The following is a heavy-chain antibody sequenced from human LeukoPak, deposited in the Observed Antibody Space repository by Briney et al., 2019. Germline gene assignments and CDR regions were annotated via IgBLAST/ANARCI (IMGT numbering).Heavy chain of an antibody. CDR3: AVEGYCSGGSCYTNWFDP. Sequence: GGSLRLSCAASGFTFSSYSMNWVRQAPGKGPEWVSSISGRGDVTYYADSMRGRFTISRDNAKNSLYLQMNSLRDEDTAVYYCAVEGYCSGGSCYTNWFDPWGQGTLVTVSS. CDR1: GFTFSSYS. CDR2: ISGRGDVT. D-gene: IGHD2-15*01. J-gene: IGHJ5*02. V-gene: IGHV3-48*02.